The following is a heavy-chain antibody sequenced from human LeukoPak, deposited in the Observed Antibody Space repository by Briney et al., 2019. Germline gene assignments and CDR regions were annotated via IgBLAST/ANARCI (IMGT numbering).Heavy chain of an antibody. V-gene: IGHV4-38-2*02. CDR2: IYHSGST. D-gene: IGHD3-10*01. CDR3: ARGPYYYGSGSYYLDY. J-gene: IGHJ4*02. Sequence: SETLSLTCTVSGYSISSGYYWGWIRQPPGKGLEWIGSIYHSGSTYYNPSLKSRVTISVDTSKNQFSLKLSSVTAADTAVYYCARGPYYYGSGSYYLDYWGQGTLVTVSS. CDR1: GYSISSGYY.